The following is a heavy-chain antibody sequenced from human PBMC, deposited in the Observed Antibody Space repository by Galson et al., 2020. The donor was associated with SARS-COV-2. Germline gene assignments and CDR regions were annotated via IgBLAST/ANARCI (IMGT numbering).Heavy chain of an antibody. V-gene: IGHV3-30*14. CDR3: AREVAGTSYIGNRI. CDR2: ISYDGRNK. D-gene: IGHD6-19*01. CDR1: GFTFSRYA. Sequence: GGSLRLSCAASGFTFSRYALHWVRQAPGKGLEWVAVISYDGRNKHYADSVKGRFTISRDNSKNTLYLQMNSLRAEDTAVYYCAREVAGTSYIGNRIWGQGTLVTVSS. J-gene: IGHJ4*02.